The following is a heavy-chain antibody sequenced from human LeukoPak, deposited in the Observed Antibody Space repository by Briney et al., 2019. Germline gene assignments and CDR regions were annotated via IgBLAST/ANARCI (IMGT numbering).Heavy chain of an antibody. J-gene: IGHJ4*02. D-gene: IGHD6-13*01. Sequence: PGGSLRLSCAASGFTFSSYAMSWVRQAPGNGLEWVSAISGSGGSTYYADSVKGRFTISRDNSKNTLYLQMNSLRAEDTAVYYCAKIPGIAADGINYFDYWGQGTLVTVSS. CDR3: AKIPGIAADGINYFDY. CDR2: ISGSGGST. CDR1: GFTFSSYA. V-gene: IGHV3-23*01.